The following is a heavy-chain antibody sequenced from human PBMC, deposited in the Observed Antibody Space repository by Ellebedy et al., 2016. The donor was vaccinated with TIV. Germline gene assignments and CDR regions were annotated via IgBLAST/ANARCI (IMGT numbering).Heavy chain of an antibody. J-gene: IGHJ4*02. CDR3: ARHYGDYGKDH. D-gene: IGHD4-17*01. CDR1: GFTFSDSV. CDR2: ISVDGRAV. Sequence: GGSLRLXCVGFGFTFSDSVMHWVRQDPGKGLDWVAGISVDGRAVHYPDSVKGRFTISRDNSKNTLCLQMNSLRAEDTAVYYCARHYGDYGKDHWGQGTLVTVSS. V-gene: IGHV3-33*05.